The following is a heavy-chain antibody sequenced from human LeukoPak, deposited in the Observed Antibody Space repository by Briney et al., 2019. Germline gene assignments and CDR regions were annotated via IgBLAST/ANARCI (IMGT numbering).Heavy chain of an antibody. D-gene: IGHD1-26*01. V-gene: IGHV3-23*01. J-gene: IGHJ2*01. CDR1: GLTFSSYG. CDR2: STGSGGTT. Sequence: GGSLRLSCAASGLTFSSYGLSWVRQAPAKGLEWVSSSTGSGGTTHADSVRGRFTISRDNSKSTLYLQMNSLRVEDTAVYYCAKNVLGSGSYSWYFDLWGRGTLVTVSS. CDR3: AKNVLGSGSYSWYFDL.